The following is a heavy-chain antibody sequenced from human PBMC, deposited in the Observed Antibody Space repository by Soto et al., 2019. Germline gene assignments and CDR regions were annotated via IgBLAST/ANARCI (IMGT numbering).Heavy chain of an antibody. CDR2: IYTSGST. J-gene: IGHJ5*02. V-gene: IGHV4-4*07. Sequence: NPSETLSLTCTVSGGSISSYYWSWIRQPAGKGLEWIGRIYTSGSTNYNPSLKSRVTMSVDTSKNQFSLKLSSVTAADTAVYYCARDEYYDSSGYPNWLDPWGQGTLVTVSS. CDR3: ARDEYYDSSGYPNWLDP. CDR1: GGSISSYY. D-gene: IGHD3-22*01.